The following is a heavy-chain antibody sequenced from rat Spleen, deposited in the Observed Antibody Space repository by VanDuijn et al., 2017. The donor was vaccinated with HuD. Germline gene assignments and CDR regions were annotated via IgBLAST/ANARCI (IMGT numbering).Heavy chain of an antibody. D-gene: IGHD1-11*01. J-gene: IGHJ4*01. CDR1: GFSLTSYN. CDR3: ARDRNGGYGVMDA. Sequence: QVQLKESGPGLVQPSQTLSLTCTVAGFSLTSYNVHWVRQPPGKGLEWMGVIWNTGGTRYNSALKSRLSISKDTSKSQVFLKMNSLQTEDTATYYCARDRNGGYGVMDAWGQGASVTVSS. CDR2: IWNTGGT. V-gene: IGHV2-41*01.